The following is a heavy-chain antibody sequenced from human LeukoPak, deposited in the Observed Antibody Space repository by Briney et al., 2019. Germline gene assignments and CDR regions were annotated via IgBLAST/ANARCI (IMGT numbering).Heavy chain of an antibody. J-gene: IGHJ6*02. CDR2: IKQDGSER. CDR3: AKRQWWGMDV. D-gene: IGHD2-15*01. CDR1: GFTFSGYW. Sequence: PGGSLRLSCAASGFTFSGYWMSWVRQAPGKGLEWLANIKQDGSERYYVDSAKGRFTISRDNSKNTLYLQMNSLRAEDTAVYYCAKRQWWGMDVWGQGTTVTVSS. V-gene: IGHV3-7*01.